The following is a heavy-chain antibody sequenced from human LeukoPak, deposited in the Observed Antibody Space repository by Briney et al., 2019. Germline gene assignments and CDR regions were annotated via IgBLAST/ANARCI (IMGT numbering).Heavy chain of an antibody. V-gene: IGHV4-34*01. J-gene: IGHJ4*02. D-gene: IGHD3-10*01. CDR3: ARGGLLWFGTSSGYFDY. CDR1: GGSFSGYY. Sequence: SETLSLTCAVYGGSFSGYYWSWIRQPPGKGLEWIGEINHSGSTNYNPSPKSRVTISVDTSKNQFSLKLSSVTAADTAVYYCARGGLLWFGTSSGYFDYWGQGTLVTVSS. CDR2: INHSGST.